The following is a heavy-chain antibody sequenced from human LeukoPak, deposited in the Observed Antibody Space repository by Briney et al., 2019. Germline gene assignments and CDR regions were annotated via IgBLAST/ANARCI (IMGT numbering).Heavy chain of an antibody. CDR1: GGSFSGYY. CDR3: ARGRITMVRGVIIRAWFDP. D-gene: IGHD3-10*01. Sequence: SETLSLTCAVYGGSFSGYYWSWTRQPPGKGLEWIGEINHSGSTNYNPSLKSRVTISVDTSKNQFSLKLSSVTAADTAVYYCARGRITMVRGVIIRAWFDPWGQGTLVTVSS. J-gene: IGHJ5*02. CDR2: INHSGST. V-gene: IGHV4-34*01.